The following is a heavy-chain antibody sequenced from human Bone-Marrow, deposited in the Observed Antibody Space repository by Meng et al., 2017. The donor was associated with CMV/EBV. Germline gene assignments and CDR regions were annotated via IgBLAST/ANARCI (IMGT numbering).Heavy chain of an antibody. CDR1: GGSFSGYY. V-gene: IGHV4-34*01. J-gene: IGHJ6*02. CDR3: ARGWYYYGMDV. Sequence: WGSLRLSCAVYGGSFSGYYWSWIRQPPGKGLEWIGEINHSGSTNYNPSLKSRVTISVDTSKNQFSLKLSSVTAADTAVYYCARGWYYYGMDVWGQGTTVTVSS. CDR2: INHSGST.